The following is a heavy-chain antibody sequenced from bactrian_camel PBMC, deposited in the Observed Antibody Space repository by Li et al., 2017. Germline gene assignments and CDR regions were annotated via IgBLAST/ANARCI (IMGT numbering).Heavy chain of an antibody. CDR2: FEGSGIT. CDR1: GITYKGLC. J-gene: IGHJ4*01. CDR3: AIGARCEMVLWDY. Sequence: VQLVESGGGSVQPGGSLILSCTASGITYKGLCMGWFRQTPGKDREVVAGFEGSGITTYADPVKGRFTISRDNAKKTLSLEMNGLKSEDTAMYYCAIGARCEMVLWDYWGQGTQVTVS. V-gene: IGHV3S67*01. D-gene: IGHD1*01.